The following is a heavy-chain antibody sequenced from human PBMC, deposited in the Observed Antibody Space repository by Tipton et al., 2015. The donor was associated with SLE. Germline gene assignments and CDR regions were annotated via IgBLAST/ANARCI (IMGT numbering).Heavy chain of an antibody. D-gene: IGHD3-22*01. CDR3: ARAVGDTSGYLDY. V-gene: IGHV4-39*07. CDR1: GGSISSSPFY. J-gene: IGHJ4*02. Sequence: TLSLTCTVSGGSISSSPFYWGWIRQPPGKGLEWIGSLDYSGSTYYNPSLKSRISISVDRSKNQFSPKLSSVTAADTAVYYCARAVGDTSGYLDYWGLGTLVTVSS. CDR2: LDYSGST.